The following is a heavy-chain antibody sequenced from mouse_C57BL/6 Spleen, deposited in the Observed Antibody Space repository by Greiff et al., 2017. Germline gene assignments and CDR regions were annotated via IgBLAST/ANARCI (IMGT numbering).Heavy chain of an antibody. Sequence: QVQLQQPGAELVKPGASVKLSCKASGYTFTSYWMHWVKQRPGQGLEWIGMIHPNSGSTNYNEKFKSKGTLTVDKSSSTAYMQLSSLTSEDSAVYYCSRDGSLLPGYFDVWGTGTTVTVSS. CDR2: IHPNSGST. V-gene: IGHV1-64*01. J-gene: IGHJ1*03. D-gene: IGHD2-1*01. CDR1: GYTFTSYW. CDR3: SRDGSLLPGYFDV.